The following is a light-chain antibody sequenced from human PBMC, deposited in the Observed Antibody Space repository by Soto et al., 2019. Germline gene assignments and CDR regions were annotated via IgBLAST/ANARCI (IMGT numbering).Light chain of an antibody. J-gene: IGLJ1*01. CDR2: EVS. Sequence: QSVLTQPASVSGYPGQSITISCTGTSSDVGGYNYVSWYQQHPGKAPKLMIYEVSNRPSGVSNRFSGSKSGKTASLTISGLQAEDEADYYCSSYKTSITYVFGTGTKVTVL. CDR1: SSDVGGYNY. CDR3: SSYKTSITYV. V-gene: IGLV2-14*01.